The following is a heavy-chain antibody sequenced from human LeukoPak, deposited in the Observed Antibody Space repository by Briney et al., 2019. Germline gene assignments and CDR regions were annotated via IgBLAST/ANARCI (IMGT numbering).Heavy chain of an antibody. CDR3: ARGRRRQDAFDI. CDR2: INPSGGST. V-gene: IGHV1-46*01. J-gene: IGHJ3*02. Sequence: ASVKVSCKASGYTFTSYYMHWVRQAPGQGLEWMGIINPSGGSTSYAQKFQGRVTMTRDTSTSTVYMELGGLRSEDTAVYYCARGRRRQDAFDIWGQGTMVTVSS. CDR1: GYTFTSYY.